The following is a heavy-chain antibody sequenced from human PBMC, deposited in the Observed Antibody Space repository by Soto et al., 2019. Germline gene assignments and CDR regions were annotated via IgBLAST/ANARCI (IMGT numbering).Heavy chain of an antibody. CDR3: ARLGGFYQSLDS. V-gene: IGHV4-59*08. CDR2: IYYTGTT. D-gene: IGHD2-2*01. J-gene: IGHJ5*01. Sequence: SETLALTCTVSGGSISSYYWRWIRQPPGKGLEWIGYIYYTGTTTYNPSIKSRVTISVDSSKNQFSLNLTSVSAADTAVYYCARLGGFYQSLDSWGQGILVTVSS. CDR1: GGSISSYY.